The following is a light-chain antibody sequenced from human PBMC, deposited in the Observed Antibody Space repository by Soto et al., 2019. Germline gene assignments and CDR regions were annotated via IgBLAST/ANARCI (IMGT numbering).Light chain of an antibody. V-gene: IGKV1-5*03. CDR1: ESISSR. CDR3: QQYDTYVT. J-gene: IGKJ5*01. Sequence: DIQMTQSPSTLSASVGDRVTITCRASESISSRLAWYQQKPGKAPKLLIYKASYLEIGVPSSFSGSGYGTEFTLTISGLQPDDFATYYCQQYDTYVTFGQGTRLEIK. CDR2: KAS.